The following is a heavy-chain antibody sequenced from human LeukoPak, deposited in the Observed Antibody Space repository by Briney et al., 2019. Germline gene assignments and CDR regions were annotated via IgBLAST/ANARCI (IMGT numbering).Heavy chain of an antibody. Sequence: GGSLRLSCSASGFSFSDSYMTWIRQAPGKGLECVSYISSDGGTTHYADSVQGRFTISRANAKNSLYLHMSSLTADDTAIYFCARARGSYSFDYWGQGTLVTVSS. J-gene: IGHJ4*02. CDR1: GFSFSDSY. CDR3: ARARGSYSFDY. V-gene: IGHV3-11*01. CDR2: ISSDGGTT. D-gene: IGHD3-10*01.